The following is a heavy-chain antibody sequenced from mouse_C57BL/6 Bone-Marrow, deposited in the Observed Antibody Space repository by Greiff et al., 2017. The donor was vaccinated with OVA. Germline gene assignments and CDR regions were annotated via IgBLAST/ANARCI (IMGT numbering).Heavy chain of an antibody. CDR3: ASAVVGD. CDR1: GYTFTSYW. D-gene: IGHD1-1*01. V-gene: IGHV1-69*01. Sequence: QVQLQQPGAELVMPGASVKLSCKASGYTFTSYWMHWVKQRPGQGLEWIGEIDPSDSYTNYNQKFKGKSTLTVDKSSSTAYMQLSSLTSDDSAVYYCASAVVGDWGQGTTLTVSS. CDR2: IDPSDSYT. J-gene: IGHJ2*01.